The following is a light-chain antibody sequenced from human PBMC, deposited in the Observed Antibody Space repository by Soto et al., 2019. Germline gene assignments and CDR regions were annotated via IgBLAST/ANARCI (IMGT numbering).Light chain of an antibody. CDR1: QSISSN. V-gene: IGKV3-15*01. J-gene: IGKJ4*01. CDR2: RTS. CDR3: QQYNNWPRAT. Sequence: EIVMTQSPATLSVSPGERATLYCSASQSISSNLAWYQQKPGQAPRLLMFRTSSRATGFPARFSGSGSGTEFNLTISSLQSEDFGVYYCQQYNNWPRATFGGGTKVDIK.